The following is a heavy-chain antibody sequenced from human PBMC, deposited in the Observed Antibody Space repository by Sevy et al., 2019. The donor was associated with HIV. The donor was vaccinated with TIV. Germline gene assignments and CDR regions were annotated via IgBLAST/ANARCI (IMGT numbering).Heavy chain of an antibody. CDR3: ARVVAYCGGDCYAGGYFDY. J-gene: IGHJ4*02. V-gene: IGHV3-30-3*01. CDR1: GFTFSSYA. D-gene: IGHD2-21*02. CDR2: ISYDGSNK. Sequence: GGSLRLSCAASGFTFSSYAMHWVRQAPGKGLEWVAVISYDGSNKYYADSVKGRFTISRDNSKNTLYLQMNSLSAEDTEVYYCARVVAYCGGDCYAGGYFDYWGQGTLVTVSS.